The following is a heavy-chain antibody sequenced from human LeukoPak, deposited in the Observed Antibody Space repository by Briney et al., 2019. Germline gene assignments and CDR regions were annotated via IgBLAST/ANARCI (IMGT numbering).Heavy chain of an antibody. CDR2: ISGYNGNT. Sequence: ASVKVSCKASAYTFTSYDISWVRQAPGQGLEWMGWISGYNGNTNYAQNFQVRVTMTKDTSTNTAYMELRSLRSDDTAVYYCARSSLQLEPPRYWGQGTLVTVSS. CDR3: ARSSLQLEPPRY. J-gene: IGHJ4*02. D-gene: IGHD1-1*01. CDR1: AYTFTSYD. V-gene: IGHV1-18*01.